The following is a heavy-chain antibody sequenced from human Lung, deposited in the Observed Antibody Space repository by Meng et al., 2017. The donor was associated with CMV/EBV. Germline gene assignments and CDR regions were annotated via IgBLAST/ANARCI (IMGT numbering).Heavy chain of an antibody. CDR2: LYTGGIT. Sequence: SCAASGFFVSSNYMIWVRQAPGRGLEWVSVLYTGGITYYADSVRGRFTISRDNSKNTVFLQMNSLRPEDTAVYFCARGRSSSWFDYWGQGTLVTVSS. D-gene: IGHD6-13*01. V-gene: IGHV3-66*02. CDR3: ARGRSSSWFDY. J-gene: IGHJ4*02. CDR1: GFFVSSNY.